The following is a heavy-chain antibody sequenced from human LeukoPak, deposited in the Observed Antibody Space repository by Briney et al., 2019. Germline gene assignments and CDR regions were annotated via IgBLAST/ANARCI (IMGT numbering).Heavy chain of an antibody. CDR2: IRYDGSNK. CDR1: GFTFSSYW. CDR3: AKDTRLRAVVVPAAIDY. V-gene: IGHV3-30*02. D-gene: IGHD2-2*01. J-gene: IGHJ4*02. Sequence: PGGSLRLSCAASGFTFSSYWMSWVRQAPGKGLEWVAFIRYDGSNKYYADSVKGRFTISRDNSKNTLYLQMNSLRAEDTAVYYCAKDTRLRAVVVPAAIDYWGQGTLVTVSS.